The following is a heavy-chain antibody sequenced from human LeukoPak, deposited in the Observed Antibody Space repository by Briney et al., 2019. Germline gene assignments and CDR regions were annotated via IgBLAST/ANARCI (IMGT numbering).Heavy chain of an antibody. J-gene: IGHJ5*02. D-gene: IGHD6-19*01. CDR1: GFTFSSYW. CDR3: ARGVAGIRDDWFDP. Sequence: QSGGSLRLSCAASGFTFSSYWRSWVRQAPGKGLEWVANIKQDGSEKYYVDSVKGRFTISRDNAKNSLYLQMNSLRAEDTAVYYCARGVAGIRDDWFDPWGQGTLVTVFS. CDR2: IKQDGSEK. V-gene: IGHV3-7*01.